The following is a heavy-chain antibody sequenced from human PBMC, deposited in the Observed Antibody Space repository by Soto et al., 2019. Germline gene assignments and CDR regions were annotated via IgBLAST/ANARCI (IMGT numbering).Heavy chain of an antibody. CDR1: GFTISTYH. J-gene: IGHJ6*02. Sequence: EVKLAESGGDLVQPGGSLRLSCAASGFTISTYHLNWVRQAPGKGLAWVSYISTDLRALYYADSVRGRFTISRDNAKNSLYLQMTSLRDEDTGVYYCTRNGRRGYDMDVWGQGTTVTVSS. CDR2: ISTDLRAL. CDR3: TRNGRRGYDMDV. D-gene: IGHD1-26*01. V-gene: IGHV3-48*02.